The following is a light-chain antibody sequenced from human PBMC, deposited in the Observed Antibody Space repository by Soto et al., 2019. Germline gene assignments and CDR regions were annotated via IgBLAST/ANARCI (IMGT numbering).Light chain of an antibody. CDR3: QGESPYSLT. V-gene: IGKV1-5*01. CDR2: DAS. Sequence: DIPMTQSPSTLSASVGDTVTITCRASESISSWLAWYQEKPGKAPNLLIYDASSLESGVPSRFSGSGSGTEFSLTISSLQPDEFATYYFQGESPYSLTFGQGTKVEIK. J-gene: IGKJ1*01. CDR1: ESISSW.